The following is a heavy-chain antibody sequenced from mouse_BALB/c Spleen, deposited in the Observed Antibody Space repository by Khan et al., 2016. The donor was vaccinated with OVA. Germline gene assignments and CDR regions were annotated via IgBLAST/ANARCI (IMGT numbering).Heavy chain of an antibody. CDR1: GFTFIDYG. J-gene: IGHJ3*01. Sequence: EVELVESGGGLVQPGGSRKLSCAASGFTFIDYGMAWVRQTPGKGPEWIAFISSVAYSIYYADTVTGRFTISRENAKNTLYLEMSSLSSDYTAMYYCARGGFAYWGQGTLVTVSA. V-gene: IGHV5-15*02. CDR2: ISSVAYSI. CDR3: ARGGFAY.